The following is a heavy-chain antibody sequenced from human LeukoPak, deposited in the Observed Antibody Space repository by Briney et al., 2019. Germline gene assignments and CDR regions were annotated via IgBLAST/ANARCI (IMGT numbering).Heavy chain of an antibody. CDR1: GGTFSSYA. D-gene: IGHD3-3*01. CDR3: AREGYDFWSGYCGY. CDR2: IIPIFGTA. Sequence: SVKVSCKASGGTFSSYAISWVRQAPGQGLEWMGRIIPIFGTANYAQKFQGRVTITTDESTSTAYMELSSLRSEDTAVYYCAREGYDFWSGYCGYWGQGTLVTVSS. J-gene: IGHJ4*02. V-gene: IGHV1-69*05.